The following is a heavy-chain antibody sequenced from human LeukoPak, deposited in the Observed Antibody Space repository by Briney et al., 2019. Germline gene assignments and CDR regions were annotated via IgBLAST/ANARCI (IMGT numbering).Heavy chain of an antibody. Sequence: GGSLRLSCVASGFTFSNYAMNGVRQAPGKGLEWVSTISGSGGSTYYADSVKGRFTISRDNSKNTLYLQMISLRAEDTALYYCARVLDGSGSYYKGDYWGQGTLVTVSS. CDR2: ISGSGGST. CDR1: GFTFSNYA. D-gene: IGHD3-10*01. CDR3: ARVLDGSGSYYKGDY. V-gene: IGHV3-23*01. J-gene: IGHJ4*02.